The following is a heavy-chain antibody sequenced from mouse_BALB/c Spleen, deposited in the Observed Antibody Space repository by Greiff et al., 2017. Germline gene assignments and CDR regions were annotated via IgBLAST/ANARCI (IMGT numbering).Heavy chain of an antibody. D-gene: IGHD2-1*01. J-gene: IGHJ2*01. V-gene: IGHV5-4*02. CDR3: ARDKVDGKGYFDY. Sequence: EVKLVESGGGLVKPGGSLKLSCAASGFTFSDYYMYWVRQTPEKRLEWVATISDGGSYTYYPDSVKGRFTISRDNAKNNLYLQMSSLKSEDTAMYYCARDKVDGKGYFDYWGQGTTLTVSS. CDR1: GFTFSDYY. CDR2: ISDGGSYT.